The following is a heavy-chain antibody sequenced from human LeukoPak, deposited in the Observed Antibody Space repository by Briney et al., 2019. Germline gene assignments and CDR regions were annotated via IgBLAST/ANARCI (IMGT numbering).Heavy chain of an antibody. V-gene: IGHV4-39*01. CDR2: IYYSGST. CDR3: ARRAPPARHDAFDI. Sequence: SETLSLTCTVSGGSISSSSYYWGWLRQPPGKGLEWIGSIYYSGSTYYNPSLKSRVTISVDTSKNQFSLKLSSVTAADTAVYYCARRAPPARHDAFDIWGQGTMVTVSS. J-gene: IGHJ3*02. D-gene: IGHD6-6*01. CDR1: GGSISSSSYY.